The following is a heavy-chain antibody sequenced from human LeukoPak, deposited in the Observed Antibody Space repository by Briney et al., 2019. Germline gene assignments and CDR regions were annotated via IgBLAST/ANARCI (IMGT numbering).Heavy chain of an antibody. CDR3: AKDPSEYYGMDV. V-gene: IGHV3-23*01. J-gene: IGHJ6*02. CDR1: GFTFSSDA. Sequence: PGGSLRLSCAASGFTFSSDAMSWVRQAPGKGLEWVSAISGSGGSTYYADSVKGRFTISRDNSKNTLYLQMNSLRAEDTAVYYCAKDPSEYYGMDVWGQGTTVTVSS. CDR2: ISGSGGST.